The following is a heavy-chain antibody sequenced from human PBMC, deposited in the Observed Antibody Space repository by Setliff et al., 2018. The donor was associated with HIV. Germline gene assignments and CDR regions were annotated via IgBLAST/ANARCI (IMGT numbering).Heavy chain of an antibody. J-gene: IGHJ5*02. CDR2: INTSGTT. CDR1: GGSISSATYY. CDR3: ARDFKRYNSPCRFDP. D-gene: IGHD1-1*01. V-gene: IGHV4-61*02. Sequence: LSLTCSVSGGSISSATYYWNWIRQPAGKALEWIGRINTSGTTIYSPSFKSRVTISLEKSNNQFSLKLSSVTAADTAVYYCARDFKRYNSPCRFDPWGQGILVTVSS.